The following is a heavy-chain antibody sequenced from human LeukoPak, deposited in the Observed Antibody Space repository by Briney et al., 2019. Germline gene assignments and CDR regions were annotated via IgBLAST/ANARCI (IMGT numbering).Heavy chain of an antibody. CDR1: GDIFNSYS. CDR3: ARVGRSRGALPNFYYYMDV. J-gene: IGHJ6*03. CDR2: IIPMFGST. V-gene: IGHV1-69*05. Sequence: SVKVSCKASGDIFNSYSVSWVRQAPGQGLEWMGGIIPMFGSTNYAQKFEGRVTITTDQSTTTVYMELTSLTSEDAAVYYCARVGRSRGALPNFYYYMDVWGKGTTVTVSS. D-gene: IGHD1-26*01.